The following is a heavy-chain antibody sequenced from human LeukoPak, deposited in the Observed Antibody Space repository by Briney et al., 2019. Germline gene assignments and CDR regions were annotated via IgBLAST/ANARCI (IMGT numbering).Heavy chain of an antibody. J-gene: IGHJ4*02. D-gene: IGHD5-12*01. CDR2: ISAYNGNT. CDR3: ARDQTTRGYSGYDSDY. CDR1: GGTFSSYA. V-gene: IGHV1-18*01. Sequence: VASVKVSCKASGGTFSSYAISWVRQAPGQGLEWMGWISAYNGNTNYAQKLQGRVTMTTDTSTSTAYMELRSLRSDDTAVYYCARDQTTRGYSGYDSDYWGQGTLVTVSS.